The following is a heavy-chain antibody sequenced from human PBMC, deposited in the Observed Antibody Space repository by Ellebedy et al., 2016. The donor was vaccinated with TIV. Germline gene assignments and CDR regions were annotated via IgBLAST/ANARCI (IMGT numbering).Heavy chain of an antibody. V-gene: IGHV4-39*07. CDR3: ARDPALPRGRFDT. Sequence: MPGGSLRLSCTVSGGSISSSSYYWGWIRQPPGKGLEWIGSIYYSGSAYYNPSLKSRVTVSVDTSKNQFSLNLSSVSAADTAVYYCARDPALPRGRFDTWGQGTLVTVSS. CDR1: GGSISSSSYY. CDR2: IYYSGSA. J-gene: IGHJ5*02.